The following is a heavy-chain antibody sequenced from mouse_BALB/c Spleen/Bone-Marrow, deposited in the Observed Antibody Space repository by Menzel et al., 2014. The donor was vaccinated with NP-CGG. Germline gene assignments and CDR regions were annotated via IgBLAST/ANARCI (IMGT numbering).Heavy chain of an antibody. CDR2: ISSGGSYT. V-gene: IGHV5-6*01. CDR1: GFTFSSYG. Sequence: EVKVVESGGDLVKPGESLKLSCVASGFTFSSYGMSWVRQTPDKRLEWVATISSGGSYTYYPDSVKGRFTISRDNAKNTLYLQMSSLKSEDTAMYYGGRNYYGSSYYFDYWGQGTTLTVSS. D-gene: IGHD1-1*01. CDR3: GRNYYGSSYYFDY. J-gene: IGHJ2*01.